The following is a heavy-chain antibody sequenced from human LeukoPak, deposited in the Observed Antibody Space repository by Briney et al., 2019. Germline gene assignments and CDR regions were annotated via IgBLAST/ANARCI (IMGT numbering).Heavy chain of an antibody. V-gene: IGHV3-23*01. CDR2: ISGSGGST. J-gene: IGHJ4*02. Sequence: PSETLSLTCTVSGGSISSGGYYWSWVRQAPGKGLEWVSAISGSGGSTYYADSVKGRFTISRDNPKNTLYLQMNSLRAEDTAVYYCARDGLESSSSDFDYWGQGTLVTVSS. D-gene: IGHD6-6*01. CDR1: GGSISSGGYY. CDR3: ARDGLESSSSDFDY.